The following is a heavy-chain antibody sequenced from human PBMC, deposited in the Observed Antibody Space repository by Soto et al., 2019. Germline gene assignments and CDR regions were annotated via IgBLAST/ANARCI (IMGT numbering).Heavy chain of an antibody. J-gene: IGHJ4*02. D-gene: IGHD3-22*01. CDR1: GFTFDDYA. V-gene: IGHV3-9*01. CDR3: AKDIRSGKYYYDSSGRVDY. Sequence: PGGSLRLSCAASGFTFDDYALHWVRQAPGKGLEWVSGISWNSVSIGYAGSVKGRFTISRDNAKNSLYLQMNSLRAEDTALYYCAKDIRSGKYYYDSSGRVDYWGQGTLVTVSS. CDR2: ISWNSVSI.